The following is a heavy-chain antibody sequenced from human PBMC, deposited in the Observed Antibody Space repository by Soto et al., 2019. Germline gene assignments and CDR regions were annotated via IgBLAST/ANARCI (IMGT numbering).Heavy chain of an antibody. CDR3: AKDHNWNYGGPSDY. Sequence: GGSLRLSCAASGFTFSSYGMHWVRQAPGKGLEWVAGISIGGDKTWHADSVKGRFTISRDNSKNTVYLQMKSLRVDDTAVYYCAKDHNWNYGGPSDYWGQGTLVTVSS. CDR1: GFTFSSYG. CDR2: ISIGGDKT. J-gene: IGHJ4*02. D-gene: IGHD1-7*01. V-gene: IGHV3-23*01.